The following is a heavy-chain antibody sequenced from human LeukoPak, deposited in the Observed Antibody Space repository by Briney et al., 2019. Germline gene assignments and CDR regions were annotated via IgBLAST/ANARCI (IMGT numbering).Heavy chain of an antibody. J-gene: IGHJ4*02. V-gene: IGHV3-30*02. D-gene: IGHD3-22*01. CDR3: AKDGPTYYYDSSGYPRWYYSDY. CDR1: GFTFSSYG. CDR2: IRYDGSNK. Sequence: GGSLRLSCAASGFTFSSYGMHWVRQAPGKGLEWVAFIRYDGSNKYYADSVKGRFTISRDNSKNTLYLQMNSLRAEDTAVYYCAKDGPTYYYDSSGYPRWYYSDYWGQGTLVTVSS.